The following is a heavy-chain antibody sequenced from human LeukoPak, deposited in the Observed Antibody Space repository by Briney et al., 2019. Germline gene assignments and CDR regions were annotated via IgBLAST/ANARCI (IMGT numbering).Heavy chain of an antibody. CDR2: TIPYNRNP. CDR1: GYTFTSYG. J-gene: IGHJ4*02. Sequence: GASVKVSCKASGYTFTSYGIGWVRQAPGQGREWMGWTIPYNRNPNYAQKLQGRVSMTTDTSTSTAYMELRSLRSDDTAVYYCAREGGRWFGELSNDIDYWGQGTLVTVSS. CDR3: AREGGRWFGELSNDIDY. D-gene: IGHD3-10*01. V-gene: IGHV1-18*01.